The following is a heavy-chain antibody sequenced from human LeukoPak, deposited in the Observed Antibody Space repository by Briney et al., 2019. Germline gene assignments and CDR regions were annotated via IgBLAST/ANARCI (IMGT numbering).Heavy chain of an antibody. CDR2: IYYSGST. V-gene: IGHV4-31*03. CDR3: VGGLYVSLPGFDY. CDR1: GGSISSGGYY. Sequence: SETLSLTCTVSGGSISSGGYYWSWIRQLPGKGLEWIGYIYYSGSTYYNPSLKSRIIISVDTSKNQFSLKLSSVTAADTAVYYCVGGLYVSLPGFDYWGQGTLVTVSS. J-gene: IGHJ4*02. D-gene: IGHD3-16*01.